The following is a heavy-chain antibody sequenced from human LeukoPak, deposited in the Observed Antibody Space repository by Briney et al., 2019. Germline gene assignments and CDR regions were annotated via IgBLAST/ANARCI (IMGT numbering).Heavy chain of an antibody. D-gene: IGHD6-19*01. CDR1: GYTFTSYG. V-gene: IGHV1-18*01. Sequence: GASVKVSCKASGYTFTSYGISWVRQAPGQGLVWMGWISAYNGNTNYAQKLQGRVTMTTDTSTSTAYMELRSLRSDDTAVYYCARGPGIAVAGYYFDYWGQGTLVTVSS. CDR3: ARGPGIAVAGYYFDY. CDR2: ISAYNGNT. J-gene: IGHJ4*02.